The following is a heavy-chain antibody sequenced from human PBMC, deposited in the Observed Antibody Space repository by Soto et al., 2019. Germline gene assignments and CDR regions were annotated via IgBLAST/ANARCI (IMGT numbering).Heavy chain of an antibody. CDR1: RGTFSNYA. J-gene: IGHJ5*02. Sequence: QVQLVQTGAEVKRPGSSVNVSCTASRGTFSNYAILWVRQAPGQGLEWMGGIVPIHDTTDYAQKFQGRVTITADEPSSTAYMELCSLRSEDTAVYYCAADYDGLLSWGQGTLVTVSS. V-gene: IGHV1-69*01. D-gene: IGHD3-3*01. CDR3: AADYDGLLS. CDR2: IVPIHDTT.